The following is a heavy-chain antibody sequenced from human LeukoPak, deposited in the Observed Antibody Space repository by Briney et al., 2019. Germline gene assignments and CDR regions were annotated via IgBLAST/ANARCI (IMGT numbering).Heavy chain of an antibody. V-gene: IGHV3-21*01. D-gene: IGHD1-1*01. CDR3: ARGGYRGFDY. CDR1: GFSFSSYS. Sequence: GGSLRLSCAASGFSFSSYSMNWVRQAPGKGLEWVSSISSSSSYIYYADSLKGRFTISRDNAKNTLYLQMNSLRAEDTAVYYCARGGYRGFDYWGQGTLVTVSS. CDR2: ISSSSSYI. J-gene: IGHJ4*02.